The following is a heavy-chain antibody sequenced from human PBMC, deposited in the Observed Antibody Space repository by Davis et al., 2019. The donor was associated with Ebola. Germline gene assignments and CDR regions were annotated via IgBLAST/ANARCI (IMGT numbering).Heavy chain of an antibody. J-gene: IGHJ4*02. D-gene: IGHD6-13*01. CDR3: ARVGGAAAFDY. Sequence: GECLKISCAASGFTFSSYAMHWIRQAPGKGLEWVAVISYDGSNKYYADSVKGRFTISRDNSKNTLYLQMNSLRAEDTAVYYCARVGGAAAFDYWGQGTLVTVSS. CDR1: GFTFSSYA. V-gene: IGHV3-30-3*01. CDR2: ISYDGSNK.